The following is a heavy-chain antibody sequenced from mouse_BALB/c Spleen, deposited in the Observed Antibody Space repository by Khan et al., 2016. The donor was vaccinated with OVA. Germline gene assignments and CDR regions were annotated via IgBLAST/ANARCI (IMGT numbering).Heavy chain of an antibody. J-gene: IGHJ4*01. Sequence: VQLQESGPELVRPGASVKMSCKASGYTFTSYWMHWVKQRPGQGLEWIGMIGPSNSETRLNQKFKDKATLNVDKSSNTAYMQLISLTSEDAAVYYCARSLRRTTVRTMDYWGQGTSVTVSS. CDR3: ARSLRRTTVRTMDY. D-gene: IGHD1-1*01. CDR2: IGPSNSET. CDR1: GYTFTSYW. V-gene: IGHV1-59*01.